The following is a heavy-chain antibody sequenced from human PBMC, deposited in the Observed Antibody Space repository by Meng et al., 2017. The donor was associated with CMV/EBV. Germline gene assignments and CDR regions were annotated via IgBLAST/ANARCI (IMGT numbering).Heavy chain of an antibody. CDR1: GGSFSGYY. J-gene: IGHJ6*02. CDR3: ARYGMGAPAFGDYYYYGMDV. D-gene: IGHD2-2*01. CDR2: INHSGST. V-gene: IGHV4-34*01. Sequence: SCAVYGGSFSGYYWSWIRQPPGKGLEWIGEINHSGSTNYNPSLKSRVTISVDTSKNQFSLKLSSVTAADTAVYYCARYGMGAPAFGDYYYYGMDVWGQGTTVTVSS.